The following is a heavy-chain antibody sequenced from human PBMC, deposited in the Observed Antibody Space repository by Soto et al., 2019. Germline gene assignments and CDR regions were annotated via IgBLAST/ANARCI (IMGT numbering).Heavy chain of an antibody. V-gene: IGHV1-18*01. CDR1: GYNFTSYG. Sequence: QVQLVQSGADVKKPGASVKVSCKASGYNFTSYGISWVRQAPGQGLEWMGWISPHNDRTTYARRFQDRVTTTTETPTSTVYMELGSLRSDDTAVYYCARDLYYSSGRYFDHDAFDIWGQGTVVTVSS. J-gene: IGHJ3*02. CDR3: ARDLYYSSGRYFDHDAFDI. CDR2: ISPHNDRT. D-gene: IGHD6-19*01.